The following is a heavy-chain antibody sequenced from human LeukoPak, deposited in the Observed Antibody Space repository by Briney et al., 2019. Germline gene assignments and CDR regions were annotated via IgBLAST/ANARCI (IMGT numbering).Heavy chain of an antibody. J-gene: IGHJ4*02. CDR2: ISWNSGSI. D-gene: IGHD4-17*01. V-gene: IGHV3-9*03. CDR3: AKGRKATVTSDFDY. CDR1: GFTFDDYA. Sequence: GGSLRLSCAASGFTFDDYAMHWVRQAPGKGLEWVSGISWNSGSIGYADSVKGRFTIPRDNAKNSLYLQMNSLRAEDMALYYCAKGRKATVTSDFDYWGQGTLVTVSS.